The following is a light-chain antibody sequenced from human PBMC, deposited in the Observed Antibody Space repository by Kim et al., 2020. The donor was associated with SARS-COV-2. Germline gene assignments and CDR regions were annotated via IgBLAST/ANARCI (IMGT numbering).Light chain of an antibody. CDR1: ENLRGK. Sequence: TVMTQSPATLSVSPGERATISCRASENLRGKLAWYQQKPGQSPRLLIFDASTRAAGIPARFSGSGSATEFTLTISGVQSEDFAVYHCQQYVGWRLSFGGGTKLEI. J-gene: IGKJ4*01. V-gene: IGKV3D-15*01. CDR3: QQYVGWRLS. CDR2: DAS.